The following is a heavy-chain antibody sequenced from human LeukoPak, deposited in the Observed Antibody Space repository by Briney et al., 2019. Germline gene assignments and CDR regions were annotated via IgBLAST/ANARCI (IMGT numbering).Heavy chain of an antibody. Sequence: SETLSLTCTVSGDSISRSGYYWGWIRQPPGKGLEWIGNIYYTGSTYYNSSLKSRITISVDTSKNQFSLTLSSVTAADTAVYYCERVPYCFEISGFSFDVWGRGTLVTVSS. CDR2: IYYTGST. CDR3: ERVPYCFEISGFSFDV. CDR1: GDSISRSGYY. V-gene: IGHV4-39*01. J-gene: IGHJ2*01. D-gene: IGHD3-22*01.